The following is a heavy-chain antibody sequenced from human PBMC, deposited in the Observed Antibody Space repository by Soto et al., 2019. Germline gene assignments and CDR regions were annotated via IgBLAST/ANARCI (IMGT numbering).Heavy chain of an antibody. CDR2: ISAYNGNT. J-gene: IGHJ4*02. D-gene: IGHD3-3*01. V-gene: IGHV1-18*01. CDR1: GYTFTSYG. Sequence: QVPLVQSGAEVKKPGASVKVSCKASGYTFTSYGISWVRQAPGQGLEWMGWISAYNGNTNYAQKLQGRVTMTTDTSTSTAYMELRSLRSDDTAVYYCARVPLGDYDFWSGYHYFDYWGQGTLVTVSS. CDR3: ARVPLGDYDFWSGYHYFDY.